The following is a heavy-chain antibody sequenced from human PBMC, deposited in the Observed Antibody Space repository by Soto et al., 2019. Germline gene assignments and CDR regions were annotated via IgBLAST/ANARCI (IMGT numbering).Heavy chain of an antibody. CDR1: GGSFSGYY. V-gene: IGHV4-34*01. CDR3: ARGEYIVVVVDATLLSWFDP. CDR2: INHSGST. J-gene: IGHJ5*02. Sequence: SETLSLTCAVYGGSFSGYYWSWIRQPPGKGLEWIGEINHSGSTNYNPSLKSRVTISVDTSKNQFSLKLSSVTAADTAVYYCARGEYIVVVVDATLLSWFDPWSQGTLVTVSS. D-gene: IGHD2-15*01.